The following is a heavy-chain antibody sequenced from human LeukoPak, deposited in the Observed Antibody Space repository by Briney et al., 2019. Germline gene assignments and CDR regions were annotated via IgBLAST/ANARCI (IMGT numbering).Heavy chain of an antibody. J-gene: IGHJ4*02. D-gene: IGHD1-26*01. CDR1: GFTFSSYT. V-gene: IGHV3-30*09. Sequence: PGRSLRLSCAASGFTFSSYTMHWVRQAPGKGLEWVAVISYDGSNKYYADSVKGRFAISRDNSKNTLFLQVNSLRAEDTAVYYCAREEATSIILDYWGQGTLVTVSS. CDR3: AREEATSIILDY. CDR2: ISYDGSNK.